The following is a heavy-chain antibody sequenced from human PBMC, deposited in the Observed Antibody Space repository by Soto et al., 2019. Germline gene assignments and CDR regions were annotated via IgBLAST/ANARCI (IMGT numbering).Heavy chain of an antibody. V-gene: IGHV4-38-2*01. CDR1: GSSTSSGYY. Sequence: SETLSLTCGVSGSSTSSGYYWGWFRQPPGKGLEWIGSIYHSGTTYYNPSLESRVTISLNTSENGFSLKLTSVTAADTAVYFCARSLFTSSWFAGDWGQGSLVTVSS. J-gene: IGHJ4*02. CDR2: IYHSGTT. D-gene: IGHD6-13*01. CDR3: ARSLFTSSWFAGD.